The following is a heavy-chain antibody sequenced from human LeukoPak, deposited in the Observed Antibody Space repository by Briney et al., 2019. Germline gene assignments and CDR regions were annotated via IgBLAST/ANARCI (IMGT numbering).Heavy chain of an antibody. CDR2: ISGSGGST. CDR1: GFTFSSYA. D-gene: IGHD2-15*01. V-gene: IGHV3-23*01. Sequence: PGGSLRLSCAASGFTFSSYAMSWVLQAPGKGLEWVSAISGSGGSTYYADSVKGRFTISRDNSKNTLYLQMNSLRAEDTAVYYCAKWRVYCSGGSCPLDAFDIWGQGTMVTVSS. J-gene: IGHJ3*02. CDR3: AKWRVYCSGGSCPLDAFDI.